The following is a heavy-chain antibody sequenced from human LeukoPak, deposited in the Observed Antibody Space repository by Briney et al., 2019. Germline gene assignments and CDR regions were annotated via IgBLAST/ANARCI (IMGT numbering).Heavy chain of an antibody. Sequence: GGSLRLSCAASGFTFSSYAMHWVRQAPGKGLEWVAVISYDGSNKYYADSVKGRFTISRDNSKNTLYLQMNSLRAEDTAVYYCARDTYDSSDYYPGYWGQGTLVTVSS. CDR1: GFTFSSYA. CDR2: ISYDGSNK. CDR3: ARDTYDSSDYYPGY. V-gene: IGHV3-30*14. D-gene: IGHD3-22*01. J-gene: IGHJ4*02.